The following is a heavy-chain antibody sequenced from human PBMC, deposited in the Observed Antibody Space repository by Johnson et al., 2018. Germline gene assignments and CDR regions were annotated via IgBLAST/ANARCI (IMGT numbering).Heavy chain of an antibody. CDR1: GGSISSYY. J-gene: IGHJ6*02. D-gene: IGHD4-11*01. CDR2: IYYSGST. Sequence: QVQLQESGPGLVKPSETLSLSCTVSGGSISSYYWSWIRQPPGKGLEWIGYIYYSGSTNYNPSLKSRVTRSVDKSKNQFSLKLSSVTAADTAVYYCARDNTVNYYYYGMDVWGQGTTVTVSS. V-gene: IGHV4-59*01. CDR3: ARDNTVNYYYYGMDV.